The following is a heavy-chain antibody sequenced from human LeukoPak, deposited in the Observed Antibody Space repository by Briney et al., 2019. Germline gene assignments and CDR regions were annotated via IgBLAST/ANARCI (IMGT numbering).Heavy chain of an antibody. J-gene: IGHJ4*02. CDR3: ARIDWVAAAGSIDY. D-gene: IGHD6-13*01. CDR2: IKQDGSEK. CDR1: GFTLSTYW. Sequence: GGSLRLSCAASGFTLSTYWMSWVRQAPGKGLEWVANIKQDGSEKYYVDSVKGRFTISRDNAKNSLYLQMNSLRAEDTAVYYCARIDWVAAAGSIDYWGQGTLVTVSS. V-gene: IGHV3-7*01.